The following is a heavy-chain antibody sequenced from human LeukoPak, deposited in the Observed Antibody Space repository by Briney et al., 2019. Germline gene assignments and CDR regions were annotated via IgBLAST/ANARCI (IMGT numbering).Heavy chain of an antibody. CDR2: IDPNNGAT. D-gene: IGHD1-26*01. V-gene: IGHV1-2*06. CDR3: ATYSGNYQSGY. Sequence: GASVKVSCKASRYTFTGYYMHWVRQAPGQGFEWMGRIDPNNGATNYAQKFQGRVTVTRVTSISTVYMELSRLESDDTAVYFGATYSGNYQSGYWGQGTLVTVSS. CDR1: RYTFTGYY. J-gene: IGHJ4*02.